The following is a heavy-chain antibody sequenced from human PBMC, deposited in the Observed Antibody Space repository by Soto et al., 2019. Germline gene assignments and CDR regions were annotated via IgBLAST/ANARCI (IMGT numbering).Heavy chain of an antibody. CDR3: AGRVGAPYYLDS. CDR1: GYTFTSYG. V-gene: IGHV1-18*01. J-gene: IGHJ4*02. CDR2: ISAYNGNT. Sequence: QVQLVQSGAEVKKPGASVKVSCKASGYTFTSYGISWVRQAPGQGLAWMGWISAYNGNTNYAQMLRGRITMTTDTPTPTADLELWSLSSAATAAYSRAGRVGAPYYLDSWGQGTLVTVSS.